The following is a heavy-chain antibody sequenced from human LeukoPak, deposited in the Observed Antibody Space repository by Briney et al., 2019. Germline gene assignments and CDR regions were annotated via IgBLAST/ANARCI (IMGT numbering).Heavy chain of an antibody. Sequence: ASVKVSCKASGYTFTSYDINWVRQSTGQGLEWMGWMNPNSGNTGYAQKFQGRVTITRNTSISTAYMELSSLRSEDTAVYYCARARSPSSGYLLRDHNWFDPWGQGTLVTVSS. CDR1: GYTFTSYD. CDR2: MNPNSGNT. CDR3: ARARSPSSGYLLRDHNWFDP. J-gene: IGHJ5*02. V-gene: IGHV1-8*03. D-gene: IGHD3-22*01.